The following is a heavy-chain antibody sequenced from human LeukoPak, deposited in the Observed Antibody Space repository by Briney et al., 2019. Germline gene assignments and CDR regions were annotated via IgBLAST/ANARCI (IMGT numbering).Heavy chain of an antibody. CDR2: ISSSSSSTM. CDR1: GFTFSTYS. J-gene: IGHJ4*02. Sequence: GSLRLSCAASGFTFSTYSMNWVRQAPGKGLEWVSYISSSSSSTMYYADSVKGRCTISRDNAKNSLSLQMYSLRAEDTAVYYCARLQGSGSFSSFDYWGQGTLVTVSS. V-gene: IGHV3-48*01. D-gene: IGHD3-10*01. CDR3: ARLQGSGSFSSFDY.